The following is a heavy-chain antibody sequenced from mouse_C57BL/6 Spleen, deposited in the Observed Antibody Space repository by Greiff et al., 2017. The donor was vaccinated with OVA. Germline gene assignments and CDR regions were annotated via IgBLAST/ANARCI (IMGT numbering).Heavy chain of an antibody. V-gene: IGHV3-6*01. J-gene: IGHJ2*01. CDR2: ISYDGSN. Sequence: ESGPGLVKPSQSLSLTCSVPGYSITSGYYWNWIRQFPGNKLEWMGYISYDGSNNYNPSLKNRISITRDTSKNQFFLKLNSVTTEDTATYYCAREGIYDGSFDYWGQGTTLTVSS. CDR1: GYSITSGYY. D-gene: IGHD1-1*01. CDR3: AREGIYDGSFDY.